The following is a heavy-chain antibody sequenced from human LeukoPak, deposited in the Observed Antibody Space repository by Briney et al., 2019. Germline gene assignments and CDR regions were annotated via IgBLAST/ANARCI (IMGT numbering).Heavy chain of an antibody. CDR3: ARDEGSSSWYYYYYYMDV. Sequence: GGSLRLSCAASGFSFSSYWMTWVRQAPGKGLEWVANIRQDGSEEYHADSVKGRFTISRDNAKNSLYLQMNSLRAEDTAVYYCARDEGSSSWYYYYYYMDVWGKGTTVTVPS. D-gene: IGHD6-13*01. CDR1: GFSFSSYW. CDR2: IRQDGSEE. V-gene: IGHV3-7*01. J-gene: IGHJ6*03.